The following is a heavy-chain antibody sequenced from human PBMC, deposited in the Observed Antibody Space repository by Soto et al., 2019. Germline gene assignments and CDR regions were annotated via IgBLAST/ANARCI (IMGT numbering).Heavy chain of an antibody. D-gene: IGHD6-13*01. CDR3: ARVVGHQQLVRTNWFDP. CDR1: GGSISSYY. J-gene: IGHJ5*02. CDR2: IYYSGST. V-gene: IGHV4-59*01. Sequence: SETLSLTCTVSGGSISSYYWSWIRQPPGKGLEWIGYIYYSGSTNYNPSLKSRVTISVDTSKNQFSLKLSSVTAADTAVYYCARVVGHQQLVRTNWFDPWGQGALVTVSS.